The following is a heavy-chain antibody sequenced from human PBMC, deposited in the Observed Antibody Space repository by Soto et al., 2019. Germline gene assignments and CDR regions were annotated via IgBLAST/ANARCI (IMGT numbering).Heavy chain of an antibody. CDR2: IYSGGST. CDR1: GFTVSSNY. Sequence: EVQLVESGGGLVQPGGSLRLSCAASGFTVSSNYMSWVRQAPGKGLEWVSVIYSGGSTYYADSVKGRFTIARDNSKNTLYLQMNSLRSEDTAVYYCARDSSGWYGLDYWGQGILVTVSS. J-gene: IGHJ4*02. V-gene: IGHV3-66*01. CDR3: ARDSSGWYGLDY. D-gene: IGHD6-19*01.